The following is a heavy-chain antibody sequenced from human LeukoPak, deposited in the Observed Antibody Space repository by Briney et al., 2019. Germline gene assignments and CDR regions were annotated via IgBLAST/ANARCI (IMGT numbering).Heavy chain of an antibody. Sequence: GGSLRLSCAASGFTFSSYWMSWVRQAPGKGLEWVANIKQDGSEKYYVDSVKGRFTISRDNAKNSLYLQMNSLRAEDTAVYYCARDGLPYYDLWSGYSHWFDPWGQGTLVTVSS. D-gene: IGHD3-3*01. CDR2: IKQDGSEK. CDR1: GFTFSSYW. J-gene: IGHJ5*02. V-gene: IGHV3-7*05. CDR3: ARDGLPYYDLWSGYSHWFDP.